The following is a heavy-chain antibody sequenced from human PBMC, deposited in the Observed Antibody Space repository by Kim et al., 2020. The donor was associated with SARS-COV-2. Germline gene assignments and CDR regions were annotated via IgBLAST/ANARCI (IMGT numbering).Heavy chain of an antibody. V-gene: IGHV3-74*01. CDR1: GFTFSNYW. Sequence: GGSLRLSCVASGFTFSNYWMHWVRQEPGKGLVWVSRINRDGTSTGYVDSVKGRFTISRDNAKNTLYLQMNSLRAEDTAVYFCARDKAGGTDRSGGYWFDPWGQGTLVTVSS. CDR2: INRDGTST. J-gene: IGHJ5*02. CDR3: ARDKAGGTDRSGGYWFDP. D-gene: IGHD3-22*01.